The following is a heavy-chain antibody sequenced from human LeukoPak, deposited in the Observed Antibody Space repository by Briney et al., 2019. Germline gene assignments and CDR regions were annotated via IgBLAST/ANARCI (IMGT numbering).Heavy chain of an antibody. J-gene: IGHJ6*03. D-gene: IGHD6-13*01. CDR2: LNPNSGGT. CDR3: ARDAIAAAGTQLPYYYYYMDV. Sequence: GASVKVSCKASGYSFTGHYIHWVRQAPGQGLEWMGWLNPNSGGTKFAQKFQARVTMTRDTSISTAYMELSRLRSDDTAVYYCARDAIAAAGTQLPYYYYYMDVWGKGTTVTISS. V-gene: IGHV1-2*02. CDR1: GYSFTGHY.